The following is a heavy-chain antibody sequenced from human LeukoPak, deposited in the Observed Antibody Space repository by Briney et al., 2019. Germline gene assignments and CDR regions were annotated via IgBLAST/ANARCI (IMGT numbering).Heavy chain of an antibody. V-gene: IGHV4-61*08. D-gene: IGHD3-22*01. CDR3: AKGNAYYYESSAYLYYFDY. Sequence: SETLSLTCIVSAGSVSNGDYYWSWLRQPPGKALEWIGYVYYTGSTYYNPSLEGRVTISADTSRNQFSVKLSSVTAADTAIYYCAKGNAYYYESSAYLYYFDYWGQGTLVTVSP. J-gene: IGHJ4*02. CDR2: VYYTGST. CDR1: AGSVSNGDYY.